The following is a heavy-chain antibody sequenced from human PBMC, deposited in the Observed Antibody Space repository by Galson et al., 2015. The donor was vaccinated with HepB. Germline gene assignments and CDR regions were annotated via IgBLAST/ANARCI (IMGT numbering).Heavy chain of an antibody. CDR2: IIPIFGTA. D-gene: IGHD1-7*01. CDR3: ARERNWNYGTGDAFDI. J-gene: IGHJ3*02. V-gene: IGHV1-69*06. CDR1: GGTFSSYA. Sequence: SCKASGGTFSSYAISWVRQAPGQGLEWMGGIIPIFGTANYAQKFQGRVTITADKSTSTAYMELSSLRSEDTAVYYCARERNWNYGTGDAFDIWGQGTMVTVSS.